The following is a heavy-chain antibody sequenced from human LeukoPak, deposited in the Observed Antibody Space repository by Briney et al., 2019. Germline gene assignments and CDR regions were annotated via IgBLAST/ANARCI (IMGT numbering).Heavy chain of an antibody. CDR1: GFTFSSYS. J-gene: IGHJ6*03. CDR2: ISSSSSYI. V-gene: IGHV3-21*01. CDR3: ARDRHAYYYYMDV. Sequence: PGGSLRLSCAASGFTFSSYSMDWVRQAPGKGLEWVSSISSSSSYIYYADSVKGRFTISRDNAKNSLYLQMNSLRAEDTAVYCCARDRHAYYYYMDVWGKGTTVTVSS.